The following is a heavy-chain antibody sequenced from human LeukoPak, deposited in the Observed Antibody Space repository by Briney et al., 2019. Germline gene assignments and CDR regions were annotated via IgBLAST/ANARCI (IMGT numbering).Heavy chain of an antibody. CDR3: VKSDSSSAGDY. CDR1: GFTFSSYA. V-gene: IGHV3-23*01. Sequence: GGSLRLSCAASGFTFSSYAMSWVRQAPGKGLEWVSAIGDSDGRTFYADSVKGRFTISRDNSKNTLFLQMNSLRAEDTAVFYCVKSDSSSAGDYWGQGTLVTVSS. J-gene: IGHJ4*02. D-gene: IGHD6-6*01. CDR2: IGDSDGRT.